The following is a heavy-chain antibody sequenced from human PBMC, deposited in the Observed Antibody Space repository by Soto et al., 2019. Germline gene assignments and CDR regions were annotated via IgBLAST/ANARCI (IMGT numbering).Heavy chain of an antibody. CDR2: IYPGDSDT. V-gene: IGHV5-51*01. CDR3: ARQSGIAAHYYYGMDV. Sequence: RGESLKISCKASGYSFSTYYIGWVRQMPGKGLEWMGIIYPGDSDTRYSPSFQGQVTISADKSISTAYLQWSSLKASDTAMYYCARQSGIAAHYYYGMDVWGQGTTVTVSS. D-gene: IGHD6-13*01. J-gene: IGHJ6*02. CDR1: GYSFSTYY.